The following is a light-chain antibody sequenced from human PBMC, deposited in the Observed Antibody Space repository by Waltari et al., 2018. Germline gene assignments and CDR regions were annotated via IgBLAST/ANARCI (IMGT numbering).Light chain of an antibody. V-gene: IGLV4-69*01. CDR2: LNSDGSH. Sequence: QLLRTQSPSASASLGASVKLTCTLSSGHSSYAIAWHQQQPEKGPRYLMKLNSDGSHSKGDGIPDRFSGSSSGAERYLTISSLQSEDEADYYCQTWGTGIGVFGGGTKLTVL. CDR3: QTWGTGIGV. CDR1: SGHSSYA. J-gene: IGLJ2*01.